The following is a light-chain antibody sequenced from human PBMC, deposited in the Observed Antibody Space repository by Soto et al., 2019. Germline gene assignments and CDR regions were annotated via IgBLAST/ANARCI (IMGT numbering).Light chain of an antibody. J-gene: IGKJ1*01. CDR2: DAS. V-gene: IGKV1-5*01. CDR1: QSISDW. CDR3: LPYSSHSWT. Sequence: DIQMTQSPSTLSPSVGDRVTITCRASQSISDWLAWYQQKPGKAPKPLIFDASILKSGVPSRLSGTGSGTEFTLTISGLQPDDVATYYYLPYSSHSWTFGQGAKVEIK.